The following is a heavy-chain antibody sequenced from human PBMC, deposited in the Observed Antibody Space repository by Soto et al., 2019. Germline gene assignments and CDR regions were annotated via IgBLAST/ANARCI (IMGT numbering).Heavy chain of an antibody. CDR3: AREYGGSRVFDY. CDR1: GYTFTNFF. CDR2: INPNADST. V-gene: IGHV1-46*01. D-gene: IGHD1-26*01. J-gene: IGHJ4*02. Sequence: QVQLVQSGAEVNKPGASVKVACKTSGYTFTNFFIHWVRQAPVQGLEWMGIINPNADSTNYAQKFQGRVTVTRDTSTGTVYMELRSLRSDDTAVYFCAREYGGSRVFDYWGQGTLVTVSS.